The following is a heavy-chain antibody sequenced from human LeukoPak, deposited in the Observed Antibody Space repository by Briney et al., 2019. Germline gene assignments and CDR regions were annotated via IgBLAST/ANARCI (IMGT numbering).Heavy chain of an antibody. CDR2: MKPNSGNT. Sequence: ASVKVSCKASGYTFTSYDINWVRQATGQGLEWMGWMKPNSGNTGYAQKFQGRVTMTRNTSISTAYMELSSLRSEDTAVYYCARSDGGYGRYYYMDVWGKGTTVTVSS. CDR3: ARSDGGYGRYYYMDV. D-gene: IGHD5-18*01. CDR1: GYTFTSYD. J-gene: IGHJ6*03. V-gene: IGHV1-8*01.